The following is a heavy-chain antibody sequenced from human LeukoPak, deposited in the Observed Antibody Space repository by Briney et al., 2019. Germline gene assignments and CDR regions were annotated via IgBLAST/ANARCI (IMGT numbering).Heavy chain of an antibody. CDR1: GFTFSSYG. CDR3: AKRAGISFRFFDY. V-gene: IGHV3-23*01. J-gene: IGHJ4*02. CDR2: ISGSGSGT. Sequence: PGGSLRLSCAASGFTFSSYGMSWVRQAPGKGLEWVSVISGSGSGTYYADSVKGRFTISRDNSKNTLCLQMNSLRAEDSAVYYCAKRAGISFRFFDYWGQGTLVTVSS.